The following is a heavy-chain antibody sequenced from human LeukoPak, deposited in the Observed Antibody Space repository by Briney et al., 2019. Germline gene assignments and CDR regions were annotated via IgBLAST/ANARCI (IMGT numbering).Heavy chain of an antibody. Sequence: PSETLSLTCSVSGYSISSGYYWGWVRQPPGKGLEWIGVIYYSGSSSYNPSLKSRVTMSVDTSKNQFSLRLSSVTAADTAVYYCARQLGTTANFDYWGQGTLVTVSS. V-gene: IGHV4-38-2*01. CDR3: ARQLGTTANFDY. J-gene: IGHJ4*02. CDR1: GYSISSGYY. D-gene: IGHD1-7*01. CDR2: IYYSGSS.